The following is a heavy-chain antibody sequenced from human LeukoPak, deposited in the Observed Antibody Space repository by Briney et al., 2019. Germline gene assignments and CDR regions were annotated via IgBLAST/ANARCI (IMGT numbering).Heavy chain of an antibody. D-gene: IGHD5-18*01. Sequence: GGSLRLSCAASGFTFSSYEMNWVRQARGKGVEWVSYISSSGSTIYYADSVKGRFTISRDNAKNSLYLQMNSLRAEDTAVYYCARYTAMAFDYWGQGTLVTVSS. CDR1: GFTFSSYE. CDR2: ISSSGSTI. J-gene: IGHJ4*02. CDR3: ARYTAMAFDY. V-gene: IGHV3-48*03.